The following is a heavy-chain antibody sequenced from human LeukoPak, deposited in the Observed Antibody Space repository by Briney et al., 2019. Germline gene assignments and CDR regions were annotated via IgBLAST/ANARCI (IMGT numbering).Heavy chain of an antibody. CDR2: IHYSGST. J-gene: IGHJ3*02. CDR1: GGSISSSSYY. V-gene: IGHV4-39*07. Sequence: PSETLSLTCTVSGGSISSSSYYWGWIRQPPGKGLEWIGSIHYSGSTYYNPSLQSRVTISVDTSKNQFSLKLSSVTAADTAVYSCARVGISSSWYFGAFDIWGQGTMVTVSS. D-gene: IGHD6-13*01. CDR3: ARVGISSSWYFGAFDI.